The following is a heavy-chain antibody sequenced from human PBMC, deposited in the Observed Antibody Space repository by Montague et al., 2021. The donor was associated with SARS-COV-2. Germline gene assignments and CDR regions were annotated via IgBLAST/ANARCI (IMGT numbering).Heavy chain of an antibody. Sequence: SQTLSLTCAVSRGSVSVYYWTWVRQPPGKGLEWIGEINDSGATNYNPSLKGRVTLSLDTSKKQFSLRLTSLTAADTALYFCARGRPVQGSFRHFDSMPSGALDVWAQGSLVTVSS. CDR1: RGSVSVYY. CDR2: INDSGAT. CDR3: ARGRPVQGSFRHFDSMPSGALDV. V-gene: IGHV4-34*01. J-gene: IGHJ3*01. D-gene: IGHD3-9*01.